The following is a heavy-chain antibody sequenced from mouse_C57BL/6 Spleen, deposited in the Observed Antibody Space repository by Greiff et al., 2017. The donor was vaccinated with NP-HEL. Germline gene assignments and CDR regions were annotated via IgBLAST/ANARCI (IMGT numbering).Heavy chain of an antibody. J-gene: IGHJ2*01. CDR2: IYPSDSET. V-gene: IGHV1-61*01. CDR3: ARGYDGYYFDY. D-gene: IGHD2-3*01. Sequence: VQLQQPGAELVRPGSSVKLSCKASGYTFTSYWMDWVKQRPGQGLEWIGNIYPSDSETHYNQKFKDKATLTVDKSSSTAYMQLSSLTSEDSAVYYCARGYDGYYFDYWGQGTTLTVSS. CDR1: GYTFTSYW.